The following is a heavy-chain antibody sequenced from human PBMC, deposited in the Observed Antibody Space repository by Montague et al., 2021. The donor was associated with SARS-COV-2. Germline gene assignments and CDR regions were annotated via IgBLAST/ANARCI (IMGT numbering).Heavy chain of an antibody. Sequence: SETLSLTCAVYGGSFSGYYWSWIRQPPRKGLEWIGEITHSGSTNYNPSIKSRVTISLDTSTNQFSLKLSSVTAADTAVYYCARGRYSSSWYGTKYYFDYWGQGTLVTVSS. D-gene: IGHD6-13*01. CDR2: ITHSGST. CDR3: ARGRYSSSWYGTKYYFDY. V-gene: IGHV4-34*01. CDR1: GGSFSGYY. J-gene: IGHJ4*02.